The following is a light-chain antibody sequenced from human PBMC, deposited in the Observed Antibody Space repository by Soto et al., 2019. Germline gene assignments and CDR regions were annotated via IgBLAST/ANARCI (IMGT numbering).Light chain of an antibody. V-gene: IGLV2-14*01. J-gene: IGLJ3*02. CDR3: SSYTSSSTRV. Sequence: QSALTQPASVSGSPGQSITISCTGTSSDVGRYNYVSWYQQHPGKAPKLMIYEVSNRPSGVSNRFSGSKSGNTASLTISGLQAEAEADYYCSSYTSSSTRVFGGGTKLTVL. CDR2: EVS. CDR1: SSDVGRYNY.